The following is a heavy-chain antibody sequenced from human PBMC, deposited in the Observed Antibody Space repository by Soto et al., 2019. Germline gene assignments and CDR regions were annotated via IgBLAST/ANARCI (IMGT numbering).Heavy chain of an antibody. D-gene: IGHD3-16*02. J-gene: IGHJ4*02. CDR3: ARIRHYDYVWGSYRYRYFDY. CDR1: GGSFSGYY. V-gene: IGHV4-34*01. Sequence: XETLSLTCAVDGGSFSGYYWSWIRQPPGKGLDWIGEINHSGSTNYNPSLKSRVTISVDTSKNQFSLKLSSVTAADTAVYYCARIRHYDYVWGSYRYRYFDYWGQGTLVTVSS. CDR2: INHSGST.